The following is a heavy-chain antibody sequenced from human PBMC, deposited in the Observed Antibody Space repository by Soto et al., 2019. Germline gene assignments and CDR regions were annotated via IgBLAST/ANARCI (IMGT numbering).Heavy chain of an antibody. Sequence: GASVKVSCKASGYTFNFYGITWVRQAPGQGLEWMGGISGFNGNTNYAADLQGRVTMTTDTSTSTAHMELRGLRSDDTAVYYCARIGVSSGHESPDFDSWGQGTLVTVSS. J-gene: IGHJ4*02. CDR3: ARIGVSSGHESPDFDS. D-gene: IGHD3-16*01. CDR2: ISGFNGNT. V-gene: IGHV1-18*01. CDR1: GYTFNFYG.